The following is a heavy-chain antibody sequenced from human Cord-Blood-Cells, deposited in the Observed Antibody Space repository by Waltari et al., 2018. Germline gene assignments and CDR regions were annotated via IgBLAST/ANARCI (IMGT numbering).Heavy chain of an antibody. V-gene: IGHV3-30-3*01. Sequence: QVQLVGSGGGVVQPGRSMRLSCAAAGFTFRSYPLHWVRQAPGKGLEWVAVISYDGSNKYYADSGKGRFTISRDNSKNTLYLQMNSLRAEDTAVYYCARDSSNYFDYWGQGTLVTVSS. CDR1: GFTFRSYP. CDR3: ARDSSNYFDY. CDR2: ISYDGSNK. J-gene: IGHJ4*02. D-gene: IGHD4-4*01.